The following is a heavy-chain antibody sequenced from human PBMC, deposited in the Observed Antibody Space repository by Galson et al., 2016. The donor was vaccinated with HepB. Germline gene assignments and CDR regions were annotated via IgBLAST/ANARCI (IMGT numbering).Heavy chain of an antibody. CDR2: ISTYSGNT. Sequence: SVKVSCKASGYTFTTSGISWVRQAPGQGLEWMGWISTYSGNTKYAQKFQGRVTLTKDTPASTVYMELRSLRSDDTAMYYCARDRDAALDYWGPGALVTVSS. V-gene: IGHV1-18*01. D-gene: IGHD6-6*01. J-gene: IGHJ4*01. CDR3: ARDRDAALDY. CDR1: GYTFTTSG.